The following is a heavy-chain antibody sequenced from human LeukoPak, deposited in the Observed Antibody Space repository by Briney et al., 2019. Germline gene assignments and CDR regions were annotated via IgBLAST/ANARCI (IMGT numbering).Heavy chain of an antibody. CDR1: GFTFSSYA. V-gene: IGHV3-23*01. CDR3: AKDPLYSSSWSDY. D-gene: IGHD6-13*01. J-gene: IGHJ4*02. CDR2: ISGSGGST. Sequence: PGGSLRLSCAASGFTFSSYAMSWVRQAPGKGLEWVSAISGSGGSTYYADPVKGRFTISRDNSKNTLYPQMNSLRAEDTAVYYCAKDPLYSSSWSDYWGQGTLVTVSS.